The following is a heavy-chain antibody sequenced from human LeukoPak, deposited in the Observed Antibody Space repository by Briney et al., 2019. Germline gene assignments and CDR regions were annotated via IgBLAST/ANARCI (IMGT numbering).Heavy chain of an antibody. J-gene: IGHJ6*03. CDR2: INPNSGGT. CDR3: ARAPRLSSGLHYYYYYMDV. Sequence: ASVKVSCKASGYTFTGYYMHWVRQAPGQGLEWMGWINPNSGGTNYAQKFQGRVTMTRDTSISTAYMELSRLRSDDTAVYYCARAPRLSSGLHYYYYYMDVWGKGTTVTVSS. D-gene: IGHD3-22*01. CDR1: GYTFTGYY. V-gene: IGHV1-2*02.